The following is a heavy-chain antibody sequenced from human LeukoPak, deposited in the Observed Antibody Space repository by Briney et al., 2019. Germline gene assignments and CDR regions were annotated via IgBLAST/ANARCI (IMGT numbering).Heavy chain of an antibody. V-gene: IGHV3-7*01. CDR1: GFTFSRYW. CDR3: CGSEVYGSPNNWFDP. D-gene: IGHD5-12*01. CDR2: TDEDGSEK. Sequence: GGSLTLSCAASGFTFSRYWMTWVRQAPGKGLEWVANTDEDGSEKYYLGFVTGRFTIPRDNAKNSLFVQMKSQRVDDTAVYYCCGSEVYGSPNNWFDPWGQGTLVTVSS. J-gene: IGHJ5*02.